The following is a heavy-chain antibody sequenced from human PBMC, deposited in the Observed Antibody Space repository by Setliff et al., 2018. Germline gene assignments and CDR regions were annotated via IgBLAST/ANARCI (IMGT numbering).Heavy chain of an antibody. V-gene: IGHV1-3*01. CDR3: ARRPYDSSGYFNY. Sequence: ASVKVSCKASGYIFTYYAIHWVRQAPGQRLEWMGWINAGNGNTKYSQKFQGGVTITRDTSASTAYMELSSLTSEDTAVYYCARRPYDSSGYFNYWGQGTLVTV. D-gene: IGHD3-22*01. J-gene: IGHJ4*02. CDR1: GYIFTYYA. CDR2: INAGNGNT.